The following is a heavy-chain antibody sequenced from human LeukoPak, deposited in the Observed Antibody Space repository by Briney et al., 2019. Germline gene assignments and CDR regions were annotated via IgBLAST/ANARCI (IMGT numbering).Heavy chain of an antibody. J-gene: IGHJ6*02. CDR3: ASDSSGQGDYYYGMDV. Sequence: SGTLSLTCAVSGGSISSSNWWSWVRQPPGKGLEWIGEIYHSGSTNYNPSLKSRVTISVDKSKNQFSLKLSSVTAADTAVYYCASDSSGQGDYYYGMDVWGQGTTVTVSS. V-gene: IGHV4-4*02. D-gene: IGHD3-22*01. CDR1: GGSISSSNW. CDR2: IYHSGST.